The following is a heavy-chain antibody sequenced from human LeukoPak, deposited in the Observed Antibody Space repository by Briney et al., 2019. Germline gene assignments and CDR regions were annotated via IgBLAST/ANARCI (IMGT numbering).Heavy chain of an antibody. V-gene: IGHV3-21*01. CDR3: ARGLFQAARASRDRVVEAFDI. Sequence: GGSLRLSCAASGFTFSSYSMNWVRQAPGKGLEWVSSISSSSSYIYYADSVKGRFTISRDNAKNSLYLQMNSLRAEDTAVYYCARGLFQAARASRDRVVEAFDIWGQGTMVTVSS. CDR1: GFTFSSYS. J-gene: IGHJ3*02. D-gene: IGHD6-6*01. CDR2: ISSSSSYI.